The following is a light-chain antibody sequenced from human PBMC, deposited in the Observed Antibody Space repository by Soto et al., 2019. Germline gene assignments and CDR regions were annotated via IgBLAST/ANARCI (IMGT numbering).Light chain of an antibody. V-gene: IGLV1-40*01. CDR3: QSYDSSLSGDVV. J-gene: IGLJ2*01. Sequence: QSVLTQPPSVSGAPWQRVTLSCTGSSSNIGAGYDVHWYQQLPGTAPKLLIYGNSNRPSGVPDRFSGSKSGTSASLAITGLQAEDEADYYCQSYDSSLSGDVVFGGGTKLTVL. CDR1: SSNIGAGYD. CDR2: GNS.